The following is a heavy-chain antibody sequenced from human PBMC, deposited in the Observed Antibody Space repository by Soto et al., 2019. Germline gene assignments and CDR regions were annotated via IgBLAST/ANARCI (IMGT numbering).Heavy chain of an antibody. Sequence: PGGSLRLSCAASGLNFRGSVIHWVRQAPGKGLEWVSVISGSDDSTYYADSVKGRFTISRDNSKNTLYLQMNSLRAEDTAVYYCAKRSSSSTFDYWGQGTLVTVSS. CDR2: ISGSDDST. V-gene: IGHV3-23*01. D-gene: IGHD6-6*01. CDR3: AKRSSSSTFDY. CDR1: GLNFRGSV. J-gene: IGHJ4*02.